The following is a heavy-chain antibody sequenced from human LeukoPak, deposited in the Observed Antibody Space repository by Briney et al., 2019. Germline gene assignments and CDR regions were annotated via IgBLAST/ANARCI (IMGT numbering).Heavy chain of an antibody. D-gene: IGHD4-17*01. V-gene: IGHV1-2*02. CDR2: INPNSGGT. CDR3: ATIDYGDYHSLDY. Sequence: ASVKVSCKASGYTFTGYYMHWVRQAPGQGLEWMGWINPNSGGTNYARKFQGRVTMTRDTSISTAYMELSRLRSDDTAVYYCATIDYGDYHSLDYWGQGTLVTVSS. J-gene: IGHJ4*02. CDR1: GYTFTGYY.